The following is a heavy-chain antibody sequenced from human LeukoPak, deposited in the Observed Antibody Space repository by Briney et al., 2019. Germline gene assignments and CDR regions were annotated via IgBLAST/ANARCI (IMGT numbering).Heavy chain of an antibody. CDR1: GGSISSYY. V-gene: IGHV4-59*01. Sequence: ETPSLTCTVSGGSISSYYWSWIWQPPGKGLDWIGDIYNSGSTNYNHTLKSQYTPYVKSPKNQSSLTLSSLTAADTAVYYCARWYYDILTGYYSDCYYGMDDWGQGTTVTVSS. CDR3: ARWYYDILTGYYSDCYYGMDD. D-gene: IGHD3-9*01. J-gene: IGHJ6*02. CDR2: IYNSGST.